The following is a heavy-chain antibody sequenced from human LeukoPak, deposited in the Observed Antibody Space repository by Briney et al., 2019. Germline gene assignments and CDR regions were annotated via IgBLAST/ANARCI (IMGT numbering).Heavy chain of an antibody. D-gene: IGHD3-3*01. CDR3: ARGGFTIFGVVIGRAFDL. CDR1: GGSFSGYY. V-gene: IGHV4-34*01. J-gene: IGHJ4*02. Sequence: PSETLSLTCAVSGGSFSGYYWSWIRQPPGKGLEWIGEINHSGSTNYNPSLKSRVTISVDTSKNQFSLKLSSVTAADTAVYYCARGGFTIFGVVIGRAFDLWGQGTLVTVSS. CDR2: INHSGST.